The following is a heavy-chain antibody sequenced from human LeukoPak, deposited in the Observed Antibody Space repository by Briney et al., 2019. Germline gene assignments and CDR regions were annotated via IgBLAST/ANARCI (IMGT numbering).Heavy chain of an antibody. Sequence: SETLSLTCTVSGGSISSYYWSWIRQPPGKGLEWIGYIYYIGRTNYNPSLRSRVTISLDTSKKQFSLKLSSVTAADTAVYYCARARYSSSWYRGRNWFDPWGQGTLVTVSS. CDR3: ARARYSSSWYRGRNWFDP. CDR1: GGSISSYY. CDR2: IYYIGRT. D-gene: IGHD6-13*01. V-gene: IGHV4-59*01. J-gene: IGHJ5*02.